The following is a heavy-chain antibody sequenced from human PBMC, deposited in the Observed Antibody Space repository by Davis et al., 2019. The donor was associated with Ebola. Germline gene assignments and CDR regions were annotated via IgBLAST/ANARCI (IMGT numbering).Heavy chain of an antibody. V-gene: IGHV4-59*12. D-gene: IGHD5-18*01. Sequence: SETLSLTCSVSDYSISTYYWSWIRQPPGKGLEWIGYIHYTGTTNYSPSLKSRVTISVDTSKNQFSLKLSSVTAADTAVYYCARESSLIQLWPYWGQGTLVTVSS. CDR3: ARESSLIQLWPY. CDR1: DYSISTYY. CDR2: IHYTGTT. J-gene: IGHJ4*02.